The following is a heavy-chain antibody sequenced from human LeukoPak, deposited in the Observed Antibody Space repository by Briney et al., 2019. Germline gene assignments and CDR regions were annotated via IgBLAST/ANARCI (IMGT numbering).Heavy chain of an antibody. Sequence: SETLSLTCAVSGGSISSSNWWSWVRQPPGKGLEWIGEIYHSGSTNYNPSLKSRVTISVDKTKNQFSLKLSSVTAADTAVYYCAKKRVAVAGTHYFDYWGQGTLVTVSS. J-gene: IGHJ4*02. V-gene: IGHV4-4*02. CDR1: GGSISSSNW. D-gene: IGHD6-19*01. CDR2: IYHSGST. CDR3: AKKRVAVAGTHYFDY.